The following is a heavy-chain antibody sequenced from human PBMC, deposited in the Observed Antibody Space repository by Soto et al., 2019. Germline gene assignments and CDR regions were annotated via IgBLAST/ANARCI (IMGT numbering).Heavy chain of an antibody. CDR3: ARLLSFGELTLDS. Sequence: AASVKVSCKASGYSFTTYAIHWVRQAPGQRFEWIGWINAGNGNTKYSQKFQGRVTITRDTSATTTYMELSSLRSEDTAVYYCARLLSFGELTLDSWGQGSLVTVSS. CDR1: GYSFTTYA. J-gene: IGHJ4*02. D-gene: IGHD3-10*01. V-gene: IGHV1-3*01. CDR2: INAGNGNT.